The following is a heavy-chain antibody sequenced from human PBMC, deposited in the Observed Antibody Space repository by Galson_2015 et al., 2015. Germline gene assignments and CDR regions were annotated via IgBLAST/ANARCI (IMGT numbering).Heavy chain of an antibody. V-gene: IGHV1-8*01. J-gene: IGHJ5*02. D-gene: IGHD3-3*01. CDR2: MNPNSGNT. Sequence: SVMVSCKASGYTFTNYDINWVRHATGQGLEWMGWMNPNSGNTGYAQKFQGRITMTRNTSISTAYMELSSLRSEDKAVYYCARVGCRATIFGLPQPGNWFDPWGQGTLVTVSS. CDR3: ARVGCRATIFGLPQPGNWFDP. CDR1: GYTFTNYD.